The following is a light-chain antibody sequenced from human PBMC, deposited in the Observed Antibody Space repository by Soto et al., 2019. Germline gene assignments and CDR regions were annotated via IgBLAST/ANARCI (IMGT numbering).Light chain of an antibody. Sequence: DIAMTQSPSSLSASVGDRVTVTCRASQGISNYLAWYQQKPGKVPKLLIYAASTLQSGVPSRFSGSGSGTDLTLTISSLQPEDVATYYCQKYNDAPRTFGPGTKVDIK. CDR2: AAS. CDR3: QKYNDAPRT. V-gene: IGKV1-27*01. CDR1: QGISNY. J-gene: IGKJ3*01.